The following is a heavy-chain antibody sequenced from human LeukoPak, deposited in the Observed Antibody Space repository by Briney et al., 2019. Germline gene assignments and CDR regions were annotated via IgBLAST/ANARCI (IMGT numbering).Heavy chain of an antibody. V-gene: IGHV3-66*01. Sequence: GGSLRLSCAASGFTVSSNYMSWVRQAPGKGLEWVSVIYSGGSTYYADSVKGSFTISRDNSKNTLYLQMNSWRAEDTAVYYCAREFYGIAAAGSLNYYYMDVWGKGTTVTISS. D-gene: IGHD6-13*01. CDR1: GFTVSSNY. CDR3: AREFYGIAAAGSLNYYYMDV. CDR2: IYSGGST. J-gene: IGHJ6*03.